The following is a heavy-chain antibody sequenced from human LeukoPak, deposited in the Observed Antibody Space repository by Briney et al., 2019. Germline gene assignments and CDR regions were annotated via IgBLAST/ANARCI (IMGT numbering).Heavy chain of an antibody. CDR1: GGSISSSNW. V-gene: IGHV4-4*02. CDR2: IYHSGSS. J-gene: IGHJ4*02. CDR3: ARGDTSGWPHSFDY. D-gene: IGHD6-19*01. Sequence: SETLSLTCAVSGGSISSSNWWSWVRQSPGKGLEWIGEIYHSGSSNYNPSLKSRITISVDKSKNQFSLNLTSVTAADTAVYFCARGDTSGWPHSFDYWGQGTLVSVSS.